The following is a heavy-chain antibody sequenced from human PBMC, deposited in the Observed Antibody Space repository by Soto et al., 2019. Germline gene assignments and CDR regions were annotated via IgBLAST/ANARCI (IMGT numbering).Heavy chain of an antibody. J-gene: IGHJ4*02. Sequence: ESGGGLVQPGGSLRLSCGASGFTFSTYWMSWVRQAPGKGLERVAVIKQDGSEKYYVGSVTGRFTISRDNAKNSLYLQMNSLRAEDTAVYFCARDRGGATILDYWGQGTLVTVSS. D-gene: IGHD5-12*01. CDR3: ARDRGGATILDY. V-gene: IGHV3-7*01. CDR2: IKQDGSEK. CDR1: GFTFSTYW.